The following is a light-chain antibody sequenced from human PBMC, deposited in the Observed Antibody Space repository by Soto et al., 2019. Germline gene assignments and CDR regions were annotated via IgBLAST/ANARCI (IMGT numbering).Light chain of an antibody. V-gene: IGKV3-20*01. Sequence: MLMTQSPATLSVSPGERATLSCRTSQSVSSNLAWYQQTPGQAPRLLIYGASTRATGIPARFSGSGSGADFTLTISRLEPEDFAVYYCQQYGSSPRTFGQGTKVDIK. CDR1: QSVSSN. J-gene: IGKJ1*01. CDR2: GAS. CDR3: QQYGSSPRT.